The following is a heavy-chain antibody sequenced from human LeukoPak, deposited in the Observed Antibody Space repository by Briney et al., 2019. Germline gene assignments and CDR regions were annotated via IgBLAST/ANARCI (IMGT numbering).Heavy chain of an antibody. Sequence: SETLSLTCTVSGGSVSSYFCSWIRQPPGKGLEWIGYMYDSGSTNYNPSLKSRVTMSVDTSKNQFSLQLSSVTDADTAVYYCARLDNARGAFDYWGQGTLVTVSS. D-gene: IGHD2-2*03. CDR2: MYDSGST. CDR1: GGSVSSYF. V-gene: IGHV4-59*02. CDR3: ARLDNARGAFDY. J-gene: IGHJ4*02.